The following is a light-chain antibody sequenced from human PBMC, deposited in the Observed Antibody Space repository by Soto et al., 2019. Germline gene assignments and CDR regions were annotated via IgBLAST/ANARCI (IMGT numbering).Light chain of an antibody. CDR3: QQTYSFPRT. V-gene: IGKV1-39*01. CDR1: QSISTF. CDR2: AAS. J-gene: IGKJ1*01. Sequence: IQMTQSPSSLSASVGDRVSITCRASQSISTFLNWYQQKPGKAPNLLIYAASALQSGVPSRFSGSGSGTDFTLTISSLQPEDFATYYCQQTYSFPRTFGQGTKVDIK.